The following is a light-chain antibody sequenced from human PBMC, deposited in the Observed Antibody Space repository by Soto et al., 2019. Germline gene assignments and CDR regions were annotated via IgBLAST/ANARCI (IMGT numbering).Light chain of an antibody. V-gene: IGLV1-44*01. CDR3: AAWDDSLNGHVV. J-gene: IGLJ2*01. CDR1: SSNIGSNT. CDR2: SNN. Sequence: QSVLTQPPSASGTPGQRVTISCSGNSSNIGSNTVNWYQQLPGTAPKLLIYSNNHRHSGVPDRFSGSKSGTSASLAISGLQSEDEADYYCAAWDDSLNGHVVFGGGTKLTVL.